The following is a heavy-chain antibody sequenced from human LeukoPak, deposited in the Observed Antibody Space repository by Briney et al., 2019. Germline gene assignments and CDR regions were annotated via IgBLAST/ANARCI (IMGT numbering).Heavy chain of an antibody. J-gene: IGHJ5*02. Sequence: ASVKVSFKASGYTFVSHGISWVRQAPGQGLEWMGWINPYNGKTNYAQRRQGRVTLTTDTSTNTAYMGLRSLRSDDTAVYYCARFQLVEKIWSGPWGQGTLVTVSS. CDR1: GYTFVSHG. CDR3: ARFQLVEKIWSGP. V-gene: IGHV1-18*01. D-gene: IGHD6-13*01. CDR2: INPYNGKT.